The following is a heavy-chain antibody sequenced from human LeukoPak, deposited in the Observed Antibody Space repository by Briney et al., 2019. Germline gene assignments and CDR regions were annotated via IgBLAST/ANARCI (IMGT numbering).Heavy chain of an antibody. Sequence: SETLSLTCTVSGGSISSYYWSWIRQPPGEGLEWIGSVFYSGSTNYNPSLKSRVTISVDTSKNQLSLKLSSVTAADTAVYYCARAGRLWGSYRPYWYSDLWGRGTLVTVSS. CDR3: ARAGRLWGSYRPYWYSDL. D-gene: IGHD3-16*02. V-gene: IGHV4-59*01. CDR2: VFYSGST. CDR1: GGSISSYY. J-gene: IGHJ2*01.